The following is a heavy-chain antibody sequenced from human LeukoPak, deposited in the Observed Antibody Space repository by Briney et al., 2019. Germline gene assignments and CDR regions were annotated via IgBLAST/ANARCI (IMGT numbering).Heavy chain of an antibody. CDR3: ARPPGHAQFDP. CDR2: INHSGST. J-gene: IGHJ5*02. V-gene: IGHV4-34*01. CDR1: GGSFSGYY. Sequence: SETLSLTCAVYGGSFSGYYWSWIRQPPGKGLEWIGEINHSGSTNYNLSLKSRVTISVDTSKNQFSLKLSSVTAADTAVYYCARPPGHAQFDPWGQGTLVTVSS.